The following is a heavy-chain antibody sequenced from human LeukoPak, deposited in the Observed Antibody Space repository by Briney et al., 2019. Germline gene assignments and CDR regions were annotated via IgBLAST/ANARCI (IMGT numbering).Heavy chain of an antibody. CDR1: GFTFSSYS. CDR3: ARENLVVDTASAYFDS. J-gene: IGHJ4*02. D-gene: IGHD5-18*01. Sequence: GGSLRLSCAASGFTFSSYSMNWVRQAPGKGLEWVSSISSSSRSKYYADSVKGRFTISRDNAKNSLYLQMNSLRAEDTAVYYCARENLVVDTASAYFDSWGQGTLVTVSS. V-gene: IGHV3-21*01. CDR2: ISSSSRSK.